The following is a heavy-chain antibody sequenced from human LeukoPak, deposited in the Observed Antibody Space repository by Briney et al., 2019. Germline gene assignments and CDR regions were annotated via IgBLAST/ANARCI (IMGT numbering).Heavy chain of an antibody. V-gene: IGHV4-59*01. J-gene: IGHJ4*02. Sequence: SETLSLTCTVSGGSISSYYWSWIRQPPGRGLEWIGYIHYSGSTYYKPSLKSRVTISVDTSKNQFSLKLSSVTAADTAVYYCARGKYYFDYWGQGTLVTVSS. CDR3: ARGKYYFDY. CDR1: GGSISSYY. CDR2: IHYSGST.